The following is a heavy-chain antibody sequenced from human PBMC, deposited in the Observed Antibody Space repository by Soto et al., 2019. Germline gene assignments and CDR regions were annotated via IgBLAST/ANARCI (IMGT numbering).Heavy chain of an antibody. Sequence: AAVKVSCKASGGTFSSYAISWVRQAPGQGLEWMGGIIPIFGTANYAQKFQGRVTITAAESTSTAYMELSSLRSEDTAVYYCARGSITTVVINWFDPLCEGALVTVSS. V-gene: IGHV1-69*13. CDR1: GGTFSSYA. CDR2: IIPIFGTA. J-gene: IGHJ5*02. D-gene: IGHD4-17*01. CDR3: ARGSITTVVINWFDP.